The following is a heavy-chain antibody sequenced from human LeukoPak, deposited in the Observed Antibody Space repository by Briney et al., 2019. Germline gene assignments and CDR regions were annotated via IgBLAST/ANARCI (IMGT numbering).Heavy chain of an antibody. Sequence: ASVKVSCKASGYTFTSYGISWVRQAPGQGLEWMGWISTYNGNTNYAQKLQGRVTMTTDTSTSTAYMELRSLRSDDTAVYYCAKEGPKSIAATGYYMDVWGKGTTVTISS. J-gene: IGHJ6*03. V-gene: IGHV1-18*01. CDR2: ISTYNGNT. CDR3: AKEGPKSIAATGYYMDV. D-gene: IGHD6-25*01. CDR1: GYTFTSYG.